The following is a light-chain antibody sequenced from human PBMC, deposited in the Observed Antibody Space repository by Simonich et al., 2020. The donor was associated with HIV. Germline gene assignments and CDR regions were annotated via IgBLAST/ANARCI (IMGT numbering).Light chain of an antibody. CDR3: QVWDTNTAHLV. V-gene: IGLV3-21*03. CDR1: NIGSKS. Sequence: SYVLTQPPSVSVAPGKTARVTCGGNNIGSKSVHWYQQKPGQAPVLVVYDDSDRPSGIPERISGSNSGNTATRTISRVEAGDEADYYCQVWDTNTAHLVFGGGTKLTVL. CDR2: DDS. J-gene: IGLJ2*01.